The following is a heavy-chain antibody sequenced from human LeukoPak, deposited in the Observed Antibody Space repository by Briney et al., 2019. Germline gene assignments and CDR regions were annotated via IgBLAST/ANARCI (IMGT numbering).Heavy chain of an antibody. V-gene: IGHV4-39*01. D-gene: IGHD6-13*01. CDR2: IYYSGST. CDR3: ARSGYSSSWYLDY. Sequence: SETLSLTCTVSGGSISSSSYYWGWIRQPPGKGLEWIGSIYYSGSTYYNPSLKSRVTISVDTSKNQFSLELSSVTAADTAVYYCARSGYSSSWYLDYWGQGTLVTVSS. J-gene: IGHJ4*02. CDR1: GGSISSSSYY.